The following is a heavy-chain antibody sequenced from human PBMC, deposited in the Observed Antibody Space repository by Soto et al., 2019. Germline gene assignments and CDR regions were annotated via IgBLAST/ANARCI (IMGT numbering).Heavy chain of an antibody. CDR2: INHSGST. CDR1: GGSFSGYY. Sequence: SETLSLTCAVYGGSFSGYYWSWIRQPPGKGLERIGEINHSGSTNYNPSLKSRVTISVDTSKNQFSLKLSSVTAADTAVYYCARLLVAATELGDRDYWGQGALVTVSS. D-gene: IGHD2-15*01. CDR3: ARLLVAATELGDRDY. J-gene: IGHJ4*02. V-gene: IGHV4-34*01.